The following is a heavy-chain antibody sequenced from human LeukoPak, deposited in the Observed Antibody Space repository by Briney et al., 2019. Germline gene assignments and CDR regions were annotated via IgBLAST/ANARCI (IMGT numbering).Heavy chain of an antibody. CDR2: IHTRGST. Sequence: SETLPLTCTVPGGPISSYYWSWIRQPPGKGLEYIGYIHTRGSTNYSPPLKSRVAISADTSKNQFSLKVTCVTAADTAMYYCARQKVGTSGNYFDSWGHGTLVSVSS. V-gene: IGHV4-4*09. CDR1: GGPISSYY. J-gene: IGHJ4*01. CDR3: ARQKVGTSGNYFDS. D-gene: IGHD1-26*01.